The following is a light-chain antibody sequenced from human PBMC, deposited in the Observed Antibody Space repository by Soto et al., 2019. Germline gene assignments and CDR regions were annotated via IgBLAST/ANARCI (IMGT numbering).Light chain of an antibody. CDR3: QQCGSSIT. Sequence: EIVLTQSPGTLSLSPGERATLSCRASQSVSSSYLAWYQQKPGQAPRLLIYGASSRATCIPDRFSGSGSGTNFTLTISRLEPEDFAVYYCQQCGSSITFGQGTRLEIK. CDR1: QSVSSSY. J-gene: IGKJ5*01. V-gene: IGKV3-20*01. CDR2: GAS.